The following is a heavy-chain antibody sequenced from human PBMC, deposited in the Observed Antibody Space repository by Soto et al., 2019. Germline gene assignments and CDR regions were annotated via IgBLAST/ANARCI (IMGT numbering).Heavy chain of an antibody. D-gene: IGHD1-7*01. Sequence: SETLSLTCAVYGGSFSGYYWSWIRQPPGKGLEWIGEINHSGSTNYNPSLKSRVTISVDTSKNQFSLKLSSVTAADTAVYYCARVLPHANWNYGRNYYYYYMDVWGKGTTVTVSS. CDR3: ARVLPHANWNYGRNYYYYYMDV. J-gene: IGHJ6*03. CDR2: INHSGST. V-gene: IGHV4-34*01. CDR1: GGSFSGYY.